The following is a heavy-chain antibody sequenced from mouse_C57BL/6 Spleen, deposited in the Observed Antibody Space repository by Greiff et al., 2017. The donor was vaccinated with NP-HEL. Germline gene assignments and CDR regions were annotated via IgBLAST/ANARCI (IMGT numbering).Heavy chain of an antibody. V-gene: IGHV5-9*01. CDR1: GFTFSSYT. D-gene: IGHD1-1*01. CDR3: ARPDTPGSPYFDY. CDR2: ISGGGGNT. Sequence: EVHLVESGGGLVKPGGSLKLSCAASGFTFSSYTMSWVRQTPEKRLEWVATISGGGGNTYYPDSVKGRFTISRDNAKNTLYRQMSSLRSEDTALYYCARPDTPGSPYFDYWGQGTTLTVSS. J-gene: IGHJ2*01.